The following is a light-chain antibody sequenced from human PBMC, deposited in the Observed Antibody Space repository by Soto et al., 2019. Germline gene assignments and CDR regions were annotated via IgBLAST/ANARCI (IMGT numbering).Light chain of an antibody. CDR1: QSISSTS. CDR2: GAS. Sequence: DIVLTQSPGTLSFSLGERATLSCRASQSISSTSLAWYQQKPGQAPRLLIYGASTRATGIPDRFSGSESGTDFTLTISRLEPEDFVVYYCQQYGNSPFTFGQGTRLEIK. CDR3: QQYGNSPFT. J-gene: IGKJ5*01. V-gene: IGKV3-20*01.